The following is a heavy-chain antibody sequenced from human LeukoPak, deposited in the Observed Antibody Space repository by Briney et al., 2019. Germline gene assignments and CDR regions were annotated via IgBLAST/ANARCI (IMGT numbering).Heavy chain of an antibody. CDR1: GFTFSTFA. J-gene: IGHJ4*01. D-gene: IGHD3-22*01. CDR2: ISGGGGSK. CDR3: GKDDPYDIRIYYSAYFDN. Sequence: PGGSLRLSCVASGFTFSTFAMTWVRQAPGKGLDFVSSISGGGGSKHYADSVKGRFTISRDNAKNTVYLQMNSLRAEDTATYYCGKDDPYDIRIYYSAYFDNGAKEVLVTVSS. V-gene: IGHV3-23*01.